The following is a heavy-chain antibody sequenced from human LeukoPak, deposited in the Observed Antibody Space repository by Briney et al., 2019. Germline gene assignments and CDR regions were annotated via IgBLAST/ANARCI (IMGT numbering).Heavy chain of an antibody. CDR1: GGSISSSSYY. V-gene: IGHV4-39*07. CDR2: IYYSGST. J-gene: IGHJ4*02. Sequence: SSETLSLTCTVSGGSISSSSYYWGWIRQPPGKGLEWIGSIYYSGSTYYNPSLKSRVTISVDTSKNQFSLKLSSVTAADTAVYYCARVGVVVIRRYFDYWGQGTLVTVSS. CDR3: ARVGVVVIRRYFDY. D-gene: IGHD3-22*01.